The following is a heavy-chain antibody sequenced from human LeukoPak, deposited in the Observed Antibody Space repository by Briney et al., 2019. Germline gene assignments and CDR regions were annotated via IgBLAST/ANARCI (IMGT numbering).Heavy chain of an antibody. Sequence: AETLSLTCTVSGGSFSSSSYYWGWIRQPPGKGLEWIATIYYGGSTYYNPSLKSRVNISVDTAQNQLSLKLSSVTAADTAVYYCARATCSSTSCYEYDYWGQGTLVTVSS. CDR3: ARATCSSTSCYEYDY. V-gene: IGHV4-39*01. D-gene: IGHD2-2*01. CDR2: IYYGGST. CDR1: GGSFSSSSYY. J-gene: IGHJ4*02.